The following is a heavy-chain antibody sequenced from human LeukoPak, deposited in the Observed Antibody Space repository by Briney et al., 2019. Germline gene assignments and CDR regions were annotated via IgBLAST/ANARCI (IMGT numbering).Heavy chain of an antibody. J-gene: IGHJ3*01. CDR1: GGSISSYY. Sequence: PSETLSLTCTVSGGSISSYYWSWIRQPPGKGLECIGYIYYSGSTNYNPSLKSRVTISVDTSKNHFSLQLISVTAADTAAYYCSGYGDYGLRDACDLGGQGTMVSVSS. CDR2: IYYSGST. D-gene: IGHD4-17*01. CDR3: SGYGDYGLRDACDL. V-gene: IGHV4-59*01.